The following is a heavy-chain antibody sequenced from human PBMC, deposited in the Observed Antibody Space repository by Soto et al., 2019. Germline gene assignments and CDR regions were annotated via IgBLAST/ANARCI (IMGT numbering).Heavy chain of an antibody. CDR2: INHSGST. J-gene: IGHJ5*02. Sequence: QVQLQQWGAGLLKPSETLSLTCAVYGGSFSGYYWSWIRQPPGKGLEWIGEINHSGSTNYNPSLKSRVTISVDTTKNQFSLKLSSVTAADTAVYYCARAALRGYCSSTSCYVLFDPWGQGTLVTVSS. D-gene: IGHD2-2*01. CDR1: GGSFSGYY. V-gene: IGHV4-34*01. CDR3: ARAALRGYCSSTSCYVLFDP.